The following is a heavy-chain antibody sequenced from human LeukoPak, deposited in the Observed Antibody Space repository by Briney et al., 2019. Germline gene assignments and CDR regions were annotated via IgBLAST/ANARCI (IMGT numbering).Heavy chain of an antibody. D-gene: IGHD3-22*01. CDR1: GYTLTELS. CDR3: ATDRYYDSSGYYPFDY. V-gene: IGHV1-24*01. CDR2: FDPEDGET. Sequence: ASVKVSCKVSGYTLTELSMHWVRQAPGKGLEWMGGFDPEDGETIYAQKFQGRVTMTEDTSTDTAYMGLSSLGSEDTAVYYCATDRYYDSSGYYPFDYWGQGTLVTVSS. J-gene: IGHJ4*02.